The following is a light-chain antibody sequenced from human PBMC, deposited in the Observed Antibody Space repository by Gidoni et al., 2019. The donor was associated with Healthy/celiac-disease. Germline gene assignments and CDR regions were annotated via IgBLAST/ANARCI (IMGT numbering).Light chain of an antibody. V-gene: IGKV1-33*01. CDR3: QQYDNLHPT. Sequence: DIQMTQSPSSLSASVGDRVTITCQASQDISNYLNWYQQKPGKAPKLLIYDASNLETGVPSRFSGSGCGTDVTFTISSLQPEDIATYYCQQYDNLHPTFGQGTKLEIK. CDR2: DAS. CDR1: QDISNY. J-gene: IGKJ2*01.